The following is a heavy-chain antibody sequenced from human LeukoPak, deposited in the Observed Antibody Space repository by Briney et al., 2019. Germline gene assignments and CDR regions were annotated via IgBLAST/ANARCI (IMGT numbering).Heavy chain of an antibody. Sequence: GGSLRLSCAASGFSLSTYPMHWVRKAPGKGLEYVAAITSNGGSTYYASSVKGRFTISRDNSKNTLYLQMGSLRAEDMAVYYCARVRWSSAFDYWGQGTLVTVSS. J-gene: IGHJ4*02. D-gene: IGHD1-26*01. CDR1: GFSLSTYP. CDR3: ARVRWSSAFDY. V-gene: IGHV3-64*01. CDR2: ITSNGGST.